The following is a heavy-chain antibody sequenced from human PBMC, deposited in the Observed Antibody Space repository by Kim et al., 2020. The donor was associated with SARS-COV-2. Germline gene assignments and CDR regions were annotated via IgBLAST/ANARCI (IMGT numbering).Heavy chain of an antibody. D-gene: IGHD6-6*01. Sequence: SETLSLTCTVSGGSISSYYWSWIRQPPGKGLEWIGYIYYSGSTNYNLSLKSRVTISVDTSKNQFSLKLSPVTAADTAEYYCARDLIKAARPGGGMDVWGQGTTVTISS. V-gene: IGHV4-59*01. J-gene: IGHJ6*02. CDR1: GGSISSYY. CDR2: IYYSGST. CDR3: ARDLIKAARPGGGMDV.